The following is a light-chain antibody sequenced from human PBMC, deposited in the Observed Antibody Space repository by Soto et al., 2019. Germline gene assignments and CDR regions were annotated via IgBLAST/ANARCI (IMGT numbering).Light chain of an antibody. CDR3: QQFHDWPMT. V-gene: IGKV3-15*01. CDR1: QSISSN. J-gene: IGKJ3*01. CDR2: GAS. Sequence: ELVMTQSPATLSVSPGERATLSCRASQSISSNLAWYQQKPGQAPRLLISGASTMATGIPARFSGSGSGTDFTLTISSLQSEDFAVYYCQQFHDWPMTFGPGTKVDIK.